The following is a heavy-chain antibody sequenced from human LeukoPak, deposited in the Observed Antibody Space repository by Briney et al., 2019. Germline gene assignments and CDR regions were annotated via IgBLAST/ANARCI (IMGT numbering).Heavy chain of an antibody. Sequence: SETLSLTCTVSGGSISSYYWSWIRQPAGKGLEWIGRINSGGISNYNASLKSRVTMSLDTSTNQFSLSLTSVTAADTAIYYCAREGVATARALDIWGQGTMVTVSS. J-gene: IGHJ3*02. D-gene: IGHD5-12*01. CDR3: AREGVATARALDI. CDR2: INSGGIS. V-gene: IGHV4-4*07. CDR1: GGSISSYY.